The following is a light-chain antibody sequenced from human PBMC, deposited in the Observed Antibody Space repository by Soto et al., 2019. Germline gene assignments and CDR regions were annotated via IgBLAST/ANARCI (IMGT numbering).Light chain of an antibody. CDR3: HQRQSWPRT. J-gene: IGKJ1*01. V-gene: IGKV3-11*01. Sequence: EIVLTQSPGTLSLSPGERATLSCRASQTVNNNYVAWYQQKPGQAPRLLIFRASNKATGIPDRFSGSGSGTDFTLTISDVEPEDFAVYYCHQRQSWPRTFGQGTKVDIK. CDR2: RAS. CDR1: QTVNNNY.